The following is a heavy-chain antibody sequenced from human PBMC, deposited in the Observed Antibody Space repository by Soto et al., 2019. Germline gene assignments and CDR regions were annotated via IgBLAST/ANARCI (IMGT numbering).Heavy chain of an antibody. Sequence: QVQLVESGGGVVQPGRSLRLSCKSSGDTFSSYAISWVRQAPGQGLEWMGGIIPMLGTPSYAQKFQDRVTITADKFTSTAYMELSGLRSEDTAVYYCAKEKSRYDRSGYYRPDYWGQGTLVTVSS. CDR3: AKEKSRYDRSGYYRPDY. V-gene: IGHV1-69*06. CDR1: GDTFSSYA. D-gene: IGHD3-22*01. CDR2: IIPMLGTP. J-gene: IGHJ4*02.